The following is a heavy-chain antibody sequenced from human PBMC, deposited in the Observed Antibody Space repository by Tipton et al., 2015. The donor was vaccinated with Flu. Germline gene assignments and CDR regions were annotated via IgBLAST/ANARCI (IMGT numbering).Heavy chain of an antibody. V-gene: IGHV3-30*04. CDR2: ISYDGSNK. D-gene: IGHD1-14*01. CDR1: GFTFGTYA. CDR3: ARMPFGNLYYFDY. Sequence: RSLRLSCAASGFTFGTYAMYWVRQAPGKGLEWVAIISYDGSNKYYADSVNGRFTISRDNSKNTLYLQVNSLRLEDTALYYCARMPFGNLYYFDYWGQGALVTVSS. J-gene: IGHJ4*02.